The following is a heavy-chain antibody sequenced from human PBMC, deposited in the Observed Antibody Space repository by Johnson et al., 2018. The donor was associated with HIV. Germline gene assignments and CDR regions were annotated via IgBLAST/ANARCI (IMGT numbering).Heavy chain of an antibody. J-gene: IGHJ3*02. Sequence: QMQLVESGGGLVKPGGSLRLSCAASGFTFSDYYMSWIRQAPGKGLEWVSYISSSGSTIYYADSVKGRFIISRDNAKNSLYLQMNSLRAEDTAVYYCAKAGDLYCSSTRCYVGAFDIWGQGTMVTVSS. CDR3: AKAGDLYCSSTRCYVGAFDI. CDR2: ISSSGSTI. V-gene: IGHV3-11*01. D-gene: IGHD2-2*01. CDR1: GFTFSDYY.